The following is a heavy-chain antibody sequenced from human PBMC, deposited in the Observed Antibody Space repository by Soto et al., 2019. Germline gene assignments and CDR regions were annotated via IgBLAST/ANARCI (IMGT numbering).Heavy chain of an antibody. J-gene: IGHJ5*02. D-gene: IGHD1-1*01. Sequence: QVQLQESGPGLVKPSQTLSLTCTVSGGSISSGDYYWSWIRQPPGKGLEWIGYIYYSGSTYYNPSLKSRVTISVDTSKNQYSLKLSSVTAADTAVYYCAREGISTKYWFDPWGQGTLVTVSS. CDR2: IYYSGST. CDR3: AREGISTKYWFDP. CDR1: GGSISSGDYY. V-gene: IGHV4-30-4*01.